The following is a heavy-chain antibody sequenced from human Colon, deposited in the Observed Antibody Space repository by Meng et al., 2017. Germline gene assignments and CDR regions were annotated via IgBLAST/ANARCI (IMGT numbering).Heavy chain of an antibody. Sequence: QVQLQESGPGLVKPSPTLSLTCTVSGGSISSGTYYWGWLRQLPGKGLEWIAYIHYSGSTYYSPSLKSRVTISVDTSKNQFSLKLNSMTAADTAVYYCASFDHIPRRNYFDYWGQGTLVTVSS. CDR3: ASFDHIPRRNYFDY. D-gene: IGHD2-21*01. V-gene: IGHV4-30-4*08. CDR2: IHYSGST. CDR1: GGSISSGTYY. J-gene: IGHJ4*02.